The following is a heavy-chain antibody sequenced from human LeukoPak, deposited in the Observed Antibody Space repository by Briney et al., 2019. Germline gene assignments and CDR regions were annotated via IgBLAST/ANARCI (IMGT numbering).Heavy chain of an antibody. V-gene: IGHV4-38-2*01. CDR2: IDQRGST. Sequence: SETLSLTCAVSGYFISIGYYWGWIRQPPGKGLEWIASIDQRGSTYYNPSLKSRVTISVDTSKNQFSLRLTSVTAADTAVYYCARGDLYNYGKPFDSWGQGTLVTVSS. J-gene: IGHJ4*02. CDR1: GYFISIGYY. D-gene: IGHD5-18*01. CDR3: ARGDLYNYGKPFDS.